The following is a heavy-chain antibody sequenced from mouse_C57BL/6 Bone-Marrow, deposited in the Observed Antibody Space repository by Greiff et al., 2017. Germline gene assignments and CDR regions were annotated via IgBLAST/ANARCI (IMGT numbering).Heavy chain of an antibody. V-gene: IGHV5-4*01. CDR3: ARDGTTVVALYYFDY. Sequence: EVKLMESGGGLVKPGGSLKLSCAASGFTFSSYAMSWVRQTPEKRLEWVATISDGGSYTYYPDNVKGRFTISRDNAKNNLYLQMSHLKSEDTAMYYCARDGTTVVALYYFDYWGQGTTLTVSS. CDR1: GFTFSSYA. CDR2: ISDGGSYT. D-gene: IGHD1-1*01. J-gene: IGHJ2*01.